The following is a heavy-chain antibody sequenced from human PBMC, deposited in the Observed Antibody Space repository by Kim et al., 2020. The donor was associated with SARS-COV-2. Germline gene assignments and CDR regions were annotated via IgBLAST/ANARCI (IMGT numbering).Heavy chain of an antibody. CDR3: AVDFWSDYYKIDD. D-gene: IGHD3-3*01. CDR1: GYTFTSYA. Sequence: ASVKVSCKASGYTFTSYAMHWVRQAPGQRLEWMGWINAGNGNTKYSQKFQGRVTITRDTSASKAYMELSSLRSEDTAVYYCAVDFWSDYYKIDDWGQGTLVTVSS. CDR2: INAGNGNT. J-gene: IGHJ4*02. V-gene: IGHV1-3*01.